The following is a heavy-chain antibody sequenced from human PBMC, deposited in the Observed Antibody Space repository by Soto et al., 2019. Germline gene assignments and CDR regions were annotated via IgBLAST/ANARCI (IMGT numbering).Heavy chain of an antibody. Sequence: SVKVSCKASGGTFSSYAISWVRQAPGQGREWMGGIIPIFGTANYAQKFQGRVTITADETTSTAYMELSSTRCEDTAVYYCARENYYDSSGYNDYWGQGTRAPVS. D-gene: IGHD3-22*01. V-gene: IGHV1-69*13. CDR3: ARENYYDSSGYNDY. J-gene: IGHJ4*02. CDR2: IIPIFGTA. CDR1: GGTFSSYA.